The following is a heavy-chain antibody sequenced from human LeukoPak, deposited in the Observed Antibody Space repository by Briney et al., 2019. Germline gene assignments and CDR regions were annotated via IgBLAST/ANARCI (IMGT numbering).Heavy chain of an antibody. Sequence: GGSLRLSCAASGFTFSSYAMSWVRQAPGKGLQWVSLFSSSGGLTYYADSVKGRFTISRDNSRNTLYLQMNSLRAEDTAVYYCARFSVAGNRRNFDYWGQGTLVTVSS. CDR3: ARFSVAGNRRNFDY. D-gene: IGHD6-19*01. CDR1: GFTFSSYA. CDR2: FSSSGGLT. J-gene: IGHJ4*02. V-gene: IGHV3-23*01.